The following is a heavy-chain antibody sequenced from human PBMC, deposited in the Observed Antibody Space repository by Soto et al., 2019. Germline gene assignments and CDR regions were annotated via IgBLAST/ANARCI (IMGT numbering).Heavy chain of an antibody. V-gene: IGHV1-69*01. Sequence: QVQLVQSGAEVKKPGSSVKVSCKASGGTFSSYAISWVRQAPGQGLEWMGGIIPIFGTANYAQKFQGRVTITEDESTRPAYMALSSLRSEDTAVYYCARGPSGSYFRGAHSSGMDVWGQGTTVTVSS. J-gene: IGHJ6*02. CDR1: GGTFSSYA. CDR2: IIPIFGTA. CDR3: ARGPSGSYFRGAHSSGMDV. D-gene: IGHD3-10*01.